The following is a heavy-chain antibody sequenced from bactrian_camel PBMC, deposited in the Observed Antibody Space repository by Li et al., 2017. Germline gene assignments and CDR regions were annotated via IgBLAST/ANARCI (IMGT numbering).Heavy chain of an antibody. CDR3: VSGPPPTVVAGHYNY. Sequence: EVQLVESGGDLVQPGGSLRLSCAASGFTFSSYYIGWVRLAPGKGLEWVSSINSGGDTTYYADSVKGRFTISRDNAKNTVYLEMYSLRPKDTAVYYCVSGPPPTVVAGHYNYWGQGTQVTVS. CDR2: INSGGDTT. V-gene: IGHV3S40*01. CDR1: GFTFSSYY. J-gene: IGHJ4*01. D-gene: IGHD6*01.